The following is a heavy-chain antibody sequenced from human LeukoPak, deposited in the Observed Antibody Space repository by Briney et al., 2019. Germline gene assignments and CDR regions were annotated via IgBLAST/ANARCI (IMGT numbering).Heavy chain of an antibody. CDR3: ARGWLDITMIVVVTDDAFDI. V-gene: IGHV4-39*07. CDR1: GGSISSSSYY. CDR2: IYYSGST. J-gene: IGHJ3*02. Sequence: SETLSLTCIVSGGSISSSSYYWGWIRQPPGKGLEWIGSIYYSGSTYYNPSLKSRVTISADTSKNQFSLKLSSVTAADTAVYYCARGWLDITMIVVVTDDAFDIWGQGTMVTVSS. D-gene: IGHD3-22*01.